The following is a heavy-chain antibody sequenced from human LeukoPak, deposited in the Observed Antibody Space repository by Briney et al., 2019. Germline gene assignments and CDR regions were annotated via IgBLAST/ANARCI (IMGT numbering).Heavy chain of an antibody. CDR1: GFTFSNYA. CDR2: ISGSGDST. Sequence: GGSLSLSCAASGFTFSNYAMPWVRQAPGKGLEWVSTISGSGDSTYYSDSVKGRFTISRDNSENTLYLQLNSLRAEDTAVYYCAKGGWGTVLDYWGQGTLVTVSP. J-gene: IGHJ4*02. D-gene: IGHD3-16*01. V-gene: IGHV3-23*01. CDR3: AKGGWGTVLDY.